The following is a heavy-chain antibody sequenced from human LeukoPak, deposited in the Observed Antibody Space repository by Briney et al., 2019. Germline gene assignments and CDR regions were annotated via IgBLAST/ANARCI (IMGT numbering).Heavy chain of an antibody. V-gene: IGHV2-5*02. Sequence: SGPTLVNPTQTLTLTCTFSGFSLSISRVGVGWIRQPPGKALERLALIYWDDDKRYTPYLHNSLTITKATSKNQVVLTMTNVAPVDTATYYCARHIVPRPGEFDYWGQGTLVTVSS. D-gene: IGHD5-12*01. J-gene: IGHJ4*02. CDR3: ARHIVPRPGEFDY. CDR2: IYWDDDK. CDR1: GFSLSISRVG.